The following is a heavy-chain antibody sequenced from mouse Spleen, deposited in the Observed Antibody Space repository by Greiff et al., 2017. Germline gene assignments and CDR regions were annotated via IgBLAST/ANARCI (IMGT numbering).Heavy chain of an antibody. CDR2: ISYDGSN. V-gene: IGHV3-6*01. J-gene: IGHJ1*01. CDR1: GYSITSGYY. D-gene: IGHD1-2*01. CDR3: AYLLRLPYWYFDV. Sequence: DVKLVESGPGLVKPSQSLSLTCSVTGYSITSGYYWNWIRQFPGNKLEWMGYISYDGSNNYNPSLKNRISITRDTSKNQFFLKLNSVTTEDTATYYCAYLLRLPYWYFDVWGAGTTVTVSS.